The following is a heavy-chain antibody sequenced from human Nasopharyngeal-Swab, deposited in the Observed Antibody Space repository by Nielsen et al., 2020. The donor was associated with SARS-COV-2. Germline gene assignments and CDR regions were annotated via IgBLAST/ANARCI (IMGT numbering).Heavy chain of an antibody. CDR2: INPGNPGT. CDR3: AREGIFGSSLYSDDVFDI. CDR1: GYSFSGHY. V-gene: IGHV1-2*06. J-gene: IGHJ3*02. D-gene: IGHD3-10*01. Sequence: ASVKVSCKTSGYSFSGHYLHWVRQAPGKGLEWMGHINPGNPGTIYGQKFQGRVTMTSDPSTSTVDMELRSLTSDDTAMYFCAREGIFGSSLYSDDVFDIWGQGTMVTV.